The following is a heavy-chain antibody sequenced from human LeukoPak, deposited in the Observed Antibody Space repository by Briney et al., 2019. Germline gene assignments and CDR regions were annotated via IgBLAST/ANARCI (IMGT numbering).Heavy chain of an antibody. CDR2: IEQDGSEK. CDR3: ARDPLLEVRGVIVGFSY. D-gene: IGHD3-10*01. V-gene: IGHV3-7*01. J-gene: IGHJ4*02. CDR1: GFTFSSYW. Sequence: PGGSLRFSCAASGFTFSSYWMSWVRQAPGRGLEWVANIEQDGSEKYYVDSVKGRFTISRDNAKNSLYLQMNSLRAEDTAVYYCARDPLLEVRGVIVGFSYWGQGTLVTVSS.